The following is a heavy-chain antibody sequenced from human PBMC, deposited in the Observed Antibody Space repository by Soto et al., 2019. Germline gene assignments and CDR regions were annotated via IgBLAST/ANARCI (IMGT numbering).Heavy chain of an antibody. CDR2: INEDSSYI. CDR1: GFDFSSYS. J-gene: IGHJ6*03. Sequence: EVQLVESGGGLVKPGGSLRLSCAASGFDFSSYSNKCVRQAPGKGLEWVSSINEDSSYIYYAHSLRVRFTISRDNAKESLYLQMDSLRAEDTAVYYCVRDFGWYFRSGYMDVWGDGATVTVSS. D-gene: IGHD3-3*01. V-gene: IGHV3-21*02. CDR3: VRDFGWYFRSGYMDV.